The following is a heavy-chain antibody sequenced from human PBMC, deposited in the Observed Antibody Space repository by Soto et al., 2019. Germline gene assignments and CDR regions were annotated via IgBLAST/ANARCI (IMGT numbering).Heavy chain of an antibody. Sequence: ASVKVSCKVSGYTLTELSMHWVRQAPGKGLEWMRGFDPEDGETIYAQKFQGRVTMTEDTSTDTAYMELSSLRSEDTAVYYCATRGFWSGLDWFDPWGQGTLVTVSS. J-gene: IGHJ5*02. CDR2: FDPEDGET. D-gene: IGHD3-3*01. V-gene: IGHV1-24*01. CDR3: ATRGFWSGLDWFDP. CDR1: GYTLTELS.